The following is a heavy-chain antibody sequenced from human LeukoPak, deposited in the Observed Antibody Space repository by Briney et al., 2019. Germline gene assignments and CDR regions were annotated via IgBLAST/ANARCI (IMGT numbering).Heavy chain of an antibody. Sequence: GGSLRLSCAASGFTFSSYGMHWVRQAPGKGLEWVAVISYDGSNKYYADSVKGRFTISRDNSKNTLYLQINSLRAEDTAVYYCAKAVRTYYDFWSGYCGYWGQGTLVTVSS. CDR1: GFTFSSYG. V-gene: IGHV3-30*18. CDR3: AKAVRTYYDFWSGYCGY. J-gene: IGHJ4*02. D-gene: IGHD3-3*01. CDR2: ISYDGSNK.